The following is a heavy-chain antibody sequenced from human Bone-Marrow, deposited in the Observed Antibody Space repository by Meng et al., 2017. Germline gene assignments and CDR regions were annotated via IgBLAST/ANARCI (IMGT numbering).Heavy chain of an antibody. CDR1: GFTFSSYS. V-gene: IGHV3-21*01. D-gene: IGHD3-22*01. Sequence: GESLKISCAASGFTFSSYSMNWVRQAPGKGLEWVSSISSSSSYIYYADSVKGRFTISRDNAKNSLYLQMNSLRAEDTAVYYCARDRTHYYHSSGYYSGGDGFQHWGQGTLVTVSS. J-gene: IGHJ1*01. CDR3: ARDRTHYYHSSGYYSGGDGFQH. CDR2: ISSSSSYI.